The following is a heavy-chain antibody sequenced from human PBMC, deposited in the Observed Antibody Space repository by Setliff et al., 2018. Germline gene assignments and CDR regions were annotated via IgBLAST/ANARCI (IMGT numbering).Heavy chain of an antibody. D-gene: IGHD2-8*02. CDR3: TVYNTGSSKDHY. Sequence: PSETLSLTCTVSGGSISTYYWIWIRQPPGKGLEWIGEINHSGSTNYNPPLKSRVTISVDTSKNQFSLKLSSVTAADTALYYCTVYNTGSSKDHYWGQGTPVTVSS. J-gene: IGHJ4*02. CDR2: INHSGST. CDR1: GGSISTYY. V-gene: IGHV4-34*01.